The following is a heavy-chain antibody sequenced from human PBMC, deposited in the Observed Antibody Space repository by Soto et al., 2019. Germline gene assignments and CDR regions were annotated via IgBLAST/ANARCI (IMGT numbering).Heavy chain of an antibody. J-gene: IGHJ5*02. D-gene: IGHD3-10*01. Sequence: ASVKVSCQASGYTIISYGISWVRQAPGQGLEWMGWISVYNGNTNYAQKLQGRVTMTTDTSTSTAYMELRSLRSDDTAVYYCARAVHYYGSGSYFWFDPWGQGTLVTVSS. CDR3: ARAVHYYGSGSYFWFDP. V-gene: IGHV1-18*01. CDR1: GYTIISYG. CDR2: ISVYNGNT.